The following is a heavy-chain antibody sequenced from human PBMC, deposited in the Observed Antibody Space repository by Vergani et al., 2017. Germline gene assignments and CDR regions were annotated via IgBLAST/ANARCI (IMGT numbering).Heavy chain of an antibody. J-gene: IGHJ2*01. CDR3: AKDHYDLWSGYPNLSTFDL. D-gene: IGHD3-3*01. V-gene: IGHV3-11*01. CDR1: GFTFSDHY. CDR2: MSSGDSI. Sequence: QVQLVESGGGLVKPGGSLRLSCAASGFTFSDHYMSWVRQAPGTGLEWISYMSSGDSIYYADSVKGRFTVSRDNTKNTLYLQTNSLRAEDTALYYCAKDHYDLWSGYPNLSTFDLWGRGTLVTVSS.